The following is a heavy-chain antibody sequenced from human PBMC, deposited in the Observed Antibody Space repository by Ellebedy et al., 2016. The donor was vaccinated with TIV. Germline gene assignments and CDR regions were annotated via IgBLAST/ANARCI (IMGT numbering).Heavy chain of an antibody. Sequence: SLKISXAASGFTFDDYAMHWVRQAPGKGLEWVSGISWNSGSIGYADSVKGRFTISRDNAKNSLYLQMNSLRAEDTALYYCAKLDYGMDVWGQGTTVTVSS. CDR1: GFTFDDYA. CDR2: ISWNSGSI. CDR3: AKLDYGMDV. V-gene: IGHV3-9*01. J-gene: IGHJ6*02.